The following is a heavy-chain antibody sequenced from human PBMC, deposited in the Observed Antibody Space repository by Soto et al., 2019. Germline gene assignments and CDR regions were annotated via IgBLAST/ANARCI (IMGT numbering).Heavy chain of an antibody. CDR2: IIPIFGTA. J-gene: IGHJ6*02. Sequence: ASVKVSCKASGGTFSSYAISWVRQAPGQGLEWMGGIIPIFGTANYAQKFQGRVTITADESTSTAYMELSSLRSEDTAVYYCARKGLGLRLGELSSPMNYYYYGMDVWGQGTTVTVSS. CDR1: GGTFSSYA. V-gene: IGHV1-69*13. CDR3: ARKGLGLRLGELSSPMNYYYYGMDV. D-gene: IGHD3-16*02.